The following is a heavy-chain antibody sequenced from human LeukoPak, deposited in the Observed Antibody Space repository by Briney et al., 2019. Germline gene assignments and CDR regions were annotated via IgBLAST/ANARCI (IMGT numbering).Heavy chain of an antibody. CDR1: GFTFSDYY. J-gene: IGHJ4*02. V-gene: IGHV3-11*01. CDR3: ARDISGYGTPYYFDY. D-gene: IGHD5-12*01. CDR2: ISSSGSSI. Sequence: AGSLRLSCAASGFTFSDYYMSWMRQAPGKGLEWVSYISSSGSSIYYAYSVKGRVSISSDNDKNSLYLQMNSLRAEDTAVYYCARDISGYGTPYYFDYWGQGTLVTVSS.